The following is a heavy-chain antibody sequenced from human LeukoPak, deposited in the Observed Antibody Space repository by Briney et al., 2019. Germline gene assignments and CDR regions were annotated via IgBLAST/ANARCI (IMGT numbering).Heavy chain of an antibody. CDR1: GGSISSYY. CDR2: IYYSGST. J-gene: IGHJ4*02. CDR3: ATTGYSSVFPFDY. Sequence: PSETLSLTCTVSGGSISSYYWSWIRQPPGKGLEWIGYIYYSGSTNYNPSLKSRVTISVDTSKNQFSLKLSSVTAADTAVYYCATTGYSSVFPFDYWGQGTLVTVSS. D-gene: IGHD6-19*01. V-gene: IGHV4-59*01.